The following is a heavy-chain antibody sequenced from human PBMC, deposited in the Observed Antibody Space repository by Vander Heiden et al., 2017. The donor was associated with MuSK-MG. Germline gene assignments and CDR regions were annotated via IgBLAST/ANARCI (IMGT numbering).Heavy chain of an antibody. D-gene: IGHD3-16*01. V-gene: IGHV4-38-2*01. CDR2: IHHSGST. CDR3: ARTRYIWGPEGFDI. CDR1: GYSISSGYY. Sequence: QVQLQESGPGLVKPSETLSLTCAVSGYSISSGYYWGWIRQPPGKGLEWIGTIHHSGSTDYNPSLKSRVTISVDTSKHQFSLKLTSVTAEDTAVYYWARTRYIWGPEGFDIWGRGTMVTVSS. J-gene: IGHJ3*02.